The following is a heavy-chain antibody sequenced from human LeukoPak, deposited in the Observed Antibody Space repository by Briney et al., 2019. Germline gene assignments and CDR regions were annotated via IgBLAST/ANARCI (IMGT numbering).Heavy chain of an antibody. J-gene: IGHJ5*02. CDR2: ISSSSYI. Sequence: GGSLRLSCAASGFTVSSNYMNWVRQAPGKGLEWVSSISSSSYIYYADSVKGRFTISRDNAKNSLYLQMNSLRAEDTAVYYCASMLGYCSSTSCSFAPWGQGTLVTVSS. CDR3: ASMLGYCSSTSCSFAP. V-gene: IGHV3-69-1*01. CDR1: GFTVSSNY. D-gene: IGHD2-2*01.